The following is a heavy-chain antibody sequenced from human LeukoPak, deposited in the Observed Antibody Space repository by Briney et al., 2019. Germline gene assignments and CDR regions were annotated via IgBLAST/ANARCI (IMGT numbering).Heavy chain of an antibody. Sequence: GGSLRLSCAASGFTFSDHYMSWIRQAPGKGLEWISYISGSGDYTEYADSVKGRFTISRDNSKKSLFLQMNSLREDDMGVYYCARGYGDYWGQGTLATVSS. CDR1: GFTFSDHY. V-gene: IGHV3-11*06. J-gene: IGHJ4*02. CDR3: ARGYGDY. D-gene: IGHD2-15*01. CDR2: ISGSGDYT.